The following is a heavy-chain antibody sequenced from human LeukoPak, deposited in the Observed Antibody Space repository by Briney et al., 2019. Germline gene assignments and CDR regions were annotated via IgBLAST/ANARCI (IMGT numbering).Heavy chain of an antibody. D-gene: IGHD6-19*01. CDR2: FDPEDGET. J-gene: IGHJ4*02. V-gene: IGHV1-24*01. Sequence: ASANVSCKVSGDAPTEVSMHCVTQAPSQGVRWWGGFDPEDGETMYAQQFQGRVTMAEDTSTDTAYMELSSLRSEDTAVYYCATPRIAVALLFDYWGQGTLVTVSS. CDR1: GDAPTEVS. CDR3: ATPRIAVALLFDY.